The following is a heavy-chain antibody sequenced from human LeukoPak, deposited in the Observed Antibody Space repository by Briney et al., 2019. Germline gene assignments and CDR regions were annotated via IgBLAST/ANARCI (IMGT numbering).Heavy chain of an antibody. Sequence: ASVKVSCKASGYTFTGYYMHWVRQAPGQGLEWMGWINPKSGGTKYAQKFQGRVTMTRDTSISTAYMEVSRLRSDDTAVYYCAREEGEWFRELMMPFDYWGQGTLVTVSP. J-gene: IGHJ4*02. D-gene: IGHD3-10*01. CDR1: GYTFTGYY. CDR3: AREEGEWFRELMMPFDY. CDR2: INPKSGGT. V-gene: IGHV1-2*02.